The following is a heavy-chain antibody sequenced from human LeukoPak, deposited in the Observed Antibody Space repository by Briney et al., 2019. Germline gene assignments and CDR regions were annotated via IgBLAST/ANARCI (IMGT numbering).Heavy chain of an antibody. V-gene: IGHV3-23*01. CDR3: AKYTAAHADYYYYMDV. D-gene: IGHD5-18*01. CDR1: GFTFSSFA. J-gene: IGHJ6*03. Sequence: GGSLRLSRAASGFTFSSFAMSWVRQAPGKGLEWVSAVSGSGGTTYYADSVKGRFTISRDNSKNTLYLQMNSLRAEDTALYYCAKYTAAHADYYYYMDVWGKGTRSPSP. CDR2: VSGSGGTT.